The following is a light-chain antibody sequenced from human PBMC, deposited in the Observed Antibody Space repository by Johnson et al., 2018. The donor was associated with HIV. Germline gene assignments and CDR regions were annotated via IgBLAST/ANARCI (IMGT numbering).Light chain of an antibody. Sequence: QSLLTQPPSVSAAPGQKVTISCSGSSCDIANNYVSWHQHLPGTAPKLLIYDNNKRPSGIPDRFSGSKSATSATLGITGLQPGDEADYYCGIWHSSLSAGGVFGTGTRVTVL. CDR2: DNN. J-gene: IGLJ1*01. CDR1: SCDIANNY. CDR3: GIWHSSLSAGGV. V-gene: IGLV1-51*01.